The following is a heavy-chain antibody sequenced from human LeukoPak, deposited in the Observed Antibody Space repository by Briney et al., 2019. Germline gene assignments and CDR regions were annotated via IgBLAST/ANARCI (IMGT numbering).Heavy chain of an antibody. D-gene: IGHD6-19*01. J-gene: IGHJ6*02. CDR3: AKDKYSSGWHSFYGMDV. CDR2: ISWNSGSI. Sequence: PGRSLRLSCAASGFTFDDYAMHWVRQAPGKGLEWVSGISWNSGSIGYADSVKGRFTISRDNAKNSLYLQMNSLRAEDTALYYCAKDKYSSGWHSFYGMDVWGQGTTVTVSS. V-gene: IGHV3-9*01. CDR1: GFTFDDYA.